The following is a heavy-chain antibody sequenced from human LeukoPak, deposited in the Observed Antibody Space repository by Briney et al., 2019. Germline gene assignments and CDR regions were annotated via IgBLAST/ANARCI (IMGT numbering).Heavy chain of an antibody. CDR3: ARGWELLVNDAFDI. V-gene: IGHV4-59*02. J-gene: IGHJ3*02. CDR2: IYYSGST. D-gene: IGHD1-26*01. Sequence: SETLSLTRTVSGGSVSSYYWSWIRQPPGKGLEWIGYIYYSGSTNYNPSLKSRVTISVDTSKNQFSLKLSSVTAADTAVYYCARGWELLVNDAFDIWGQGTMVTVSS. CDR1: GGSVSSYY.